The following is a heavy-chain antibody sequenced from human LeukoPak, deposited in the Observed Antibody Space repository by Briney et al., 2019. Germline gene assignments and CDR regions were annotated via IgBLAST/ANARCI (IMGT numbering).Heavy chain of an antibody. CDR1: GYSFTDFY. Sequence: GASVKVSCKASGYSFTDFYMHWVRHAPGHGLDLLLWINPNSGGTSYAQKFQGRVTMTRDTSISTAYMELSRLRSDDTAVYYCASEGGYSSTWSNYWGQGTLVTVSS. V-gene: IGHV1-2*02. D-gene: IGHD6-13*01. J-gene: IGHJ4*02. CDR2: INPNSGGT. CDR3: ASEGGYSSTWSNY.